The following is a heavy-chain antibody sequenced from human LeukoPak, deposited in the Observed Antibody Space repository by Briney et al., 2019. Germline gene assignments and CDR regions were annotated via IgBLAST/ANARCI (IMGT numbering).Heavy chain of an antibody. CDR3: AKDLGTVIYYYYMDV. CDR1: GFTFSSYG. V-gene: IGHV3-30*18. D-gene: IGHD4-11*01. J-gene: IGHJ6*03. Sequence: GGSLRLSCAASGFTFSSYGMHWVRQAPGKGLEWVAVISYDGSNKYYADSVKGRFTISRDNSKNTLYLQMNSLRAEDTAVYYCAKDLGTVIYYYYMDVWGKGTTVTVSS. CDR2: ISYDGSNK.